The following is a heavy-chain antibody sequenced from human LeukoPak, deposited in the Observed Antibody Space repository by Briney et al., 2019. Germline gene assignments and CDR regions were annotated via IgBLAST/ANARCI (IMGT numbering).Heavy chain of an antibody. CDR3: EWCGDYFDY. CDR2: INYSGST. D-gene: IGHD2-15*01. Sequence: SETLSLTCAVSGGSFSSYYWSWIRQPPGKGLEWIGDINYSGSTNYNPSLKSRVTISVDTSKNQFSLKLSSVTAADTAVYYCEWCGDYFDYWGQGTMVTVSS. V-gene: IGHV4-59*01. J-gene: IGHJ4*02. CDR1: GGSFSSYY.